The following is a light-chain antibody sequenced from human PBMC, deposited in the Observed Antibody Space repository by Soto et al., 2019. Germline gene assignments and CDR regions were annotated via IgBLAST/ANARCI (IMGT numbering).Light chain of an antibody. V-gene: IGKV3-20*01. CDR3: QQYSASPRT. J-gene: IGKJ1*01. CDR2: SAS. CDR1: QTVSGNY. Sequence: PGDRATLSCSASQTVSGNYLAWYHQKPGQAPRLLIHSASSRDTGIPARFSASGTGTDFTLTISRLEPEDFAAYYCQQYSASPRTFGQGTKVDI.